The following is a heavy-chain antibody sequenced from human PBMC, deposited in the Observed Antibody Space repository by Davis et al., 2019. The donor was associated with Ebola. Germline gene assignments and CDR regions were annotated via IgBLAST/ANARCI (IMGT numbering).Heavy chain of an antibody. CDR2: IIPIFGTA. CDR3: ARVTTVMYYYYYGMDV. CDR1: GGTFSSYA. Sequence: AASVKVSCKASGGTFSSYAISWVRQAPGQGLEWMGGIIPIFGTANYAQKFQGRVTITADKSTSTAYMELSSLRSEDTAVYYCARVTTVMYYYYYGMDVWGQGTTVTVSS. D-gene: IGHD4-17*01. V-gene: IGHV1-69*06. J-gene: IGHJ6*02.